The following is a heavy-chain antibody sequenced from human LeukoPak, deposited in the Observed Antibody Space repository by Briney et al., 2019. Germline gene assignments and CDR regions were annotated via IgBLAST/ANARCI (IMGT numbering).Heavy chain of an antibody. Sequence: ASVKVSCKASGYTFTSYDINWVRQAPGQGLEWMGWMNPNSGDTAYAQKFQDRITMTRSTSINTAYMELSSLRSEDTAVYYCARGLGSYDSSELTWPMISFWGQGTLVTVSS. CDR1: GYTFTSYD. J-gene: IGHJ4*02. CDR2: MNPNSGDT. D-gene: IGHD3-22*01. V-gene: IGHV1-8*01. CDR3: ARGLGSYDSSELTWPMISF.